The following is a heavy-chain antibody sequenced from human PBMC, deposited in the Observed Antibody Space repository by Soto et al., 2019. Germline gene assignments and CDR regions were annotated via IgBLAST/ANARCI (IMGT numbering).Heavy chain of an antibody. CDR3: AGDGRTVPIGSRSTYGQFEP. Sequence: QVQLQQWGAGLLKPSETLSLTCAVYGGSFSGYYWSWIRQPPGKGLEWIGEINHSGSTNYNPSLKSRVTISVETSTNQLCLNLSSGGATDTSIYVCAGDGRTVPIGSRSTYGQFEPWGQATLVTVSS. J-gene: IGHJ5*02. D-gene: IGHD4-17*01. CDR2: INHSGST. CDR1: GGSFSGYY. V-gene: IGHV4-34*01.